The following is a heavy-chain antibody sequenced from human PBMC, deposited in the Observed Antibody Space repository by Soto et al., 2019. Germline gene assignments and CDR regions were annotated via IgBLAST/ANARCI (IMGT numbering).Heavy chain of an antibody. CDR1: GGTFSSYA. D-gene: IGHD3-10*01. V-gene: IGHV1-69*01. Sequence: QVQLVQSGAEVKKPGSSVKVSCKASGGTFSSYAISWVRQAPGQGLEWMGGIIPIFGTANYAQKFQGRVTITADESTSTAYMELSSLRSEDTAVYYCAVERVRITVVRAVYGMDVWGQGTTVTVSS. CDR2: IIPIFGTA. CDR3: AVERVRITVVRAVYGMDV. J-gene: IGHJ6*02.